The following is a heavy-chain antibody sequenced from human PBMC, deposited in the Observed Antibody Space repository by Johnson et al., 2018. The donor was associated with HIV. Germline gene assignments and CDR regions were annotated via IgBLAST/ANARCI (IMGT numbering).Heavy chain of an antibody. V-gene: IGHV3-72*01. Sequence: VQLVESGGGLVQPGGSLRLSCAASGFTLSDHYMDWVRQAAGKGLEWVGRTKNKANSYTTEYAASVKGRFTISRDDSKNTLYLQMNSLKTEDTAVYYCTTDLRVTTSLRAFDIWGQGTMVTVSS. CDR3: TTDLRVTTSLRAFDI. CDR2: TKNKANSYTT. CDR1: GFTLSDHY. D-gene: IGHD4-17*01. J-gene: IGHJ3*02.